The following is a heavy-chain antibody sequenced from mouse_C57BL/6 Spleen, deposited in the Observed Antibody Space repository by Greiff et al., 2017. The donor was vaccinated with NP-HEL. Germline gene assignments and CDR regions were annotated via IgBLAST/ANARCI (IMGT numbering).Heavy chain of an antibody. Sequence: VQLKESGGGLVKPGGSLKLSCAASGFTFSDYGMHWVRQAPEKGLEWVAYISSGSSTIYYADTVKGRFTISRDNAKHTLFLQMTSLRCEDTAMYYCERNGFSTTVRGLFDYWGQGTTLTVSS. V-gene: IGHV5-17*01. J-gene: IGHJ2*01. D-gene: IGHD1-1*01. CDR2: ISSGSSTI. CDR3: ERNGFSTTVRGLFDY. CDR1: GFTFSDYG.